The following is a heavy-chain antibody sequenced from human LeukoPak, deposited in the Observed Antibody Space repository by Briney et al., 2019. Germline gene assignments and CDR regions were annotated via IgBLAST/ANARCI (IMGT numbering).Heavy chain of an antibody. D-gene: IGHD4-17*01. Sequence: GGSLRLSCAASGFTFRDAWMTWVRQAPGKGLEWVSSISSSSSYIYYADSVKGRFTISRDNAKNSLYLQMNSLRAEDTAVYYCARGPYDYGDYYFDYWGQGTLVTVSS. CDR1: GFTFRDAW. V-gene: IGHV3-21*01. J-gene: IGHJ4*02. CDR3: ARGPYDYGDYYFDY. CDR2: ISSSSSYI.